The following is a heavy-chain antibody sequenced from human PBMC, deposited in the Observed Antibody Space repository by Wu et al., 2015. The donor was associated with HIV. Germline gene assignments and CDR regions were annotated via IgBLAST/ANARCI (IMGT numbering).Heavy chain of an antibody. D-gene: IGHD1-14*01. CDR1: GYSFTGYY. V-gene: IGHV1-2*02. Sequence: QLRLVQSGAEVKKPGASVKVSCKASGYSFTGYYTHWVRQAPGQGLEWMGWINPTTGDTKYAQKFEGRVIMTKDTSIGTAYMELSGLRYDDTAVFYCARAQEPMDYFYYMDVWGKGTTVTVSS. CDR2: INPTTGDT. CDR3: ARAQEPMDYFYYMDV. J-gene: IGHJ6*03.